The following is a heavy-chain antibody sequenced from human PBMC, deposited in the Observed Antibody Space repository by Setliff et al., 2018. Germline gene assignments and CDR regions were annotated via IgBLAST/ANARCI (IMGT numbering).Heavy chain of an antibody. Sequence: VASVKVSCKTSGYNFRNYGISWVRQVPGQGLEWMGWISGYKSNPNYLQKMQGRLTMTTDTSTSTAYMELRSLRSDDTAIYYCARVSLPAAIVRFDSWGQGTLVTSPQ. CDR3: ARVSLPAAIVRFDS. D-gene: IGHD2-2*01. J-gene: IGHJ4*02. CDR2: ISGYKSNP. V-gene: IGHV1-18*04. CDR1: GYNFRNYG.